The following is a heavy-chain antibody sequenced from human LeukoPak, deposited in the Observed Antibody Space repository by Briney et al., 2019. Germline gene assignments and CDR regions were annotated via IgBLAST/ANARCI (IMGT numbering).Heavy chain of an antibody. J-gene: IGHJ4*02. CDR3: TTDRDLRWFYF. CDR2: FSHGGST. CDR1: DNSAYSTGFY. D-gene: IGHD2-21*01. V-gene: IGHV4-39*07. Sequence: PSETLSLTCTVYDNSAYSTGFYWGWIRQPPGKGLEWIGSFSHGGSTFYNPSLKSRVTISGDTSEKQFSLRLSSVTAADTAVYYCTTDRDLRWFYFWGRGTLVTVS.